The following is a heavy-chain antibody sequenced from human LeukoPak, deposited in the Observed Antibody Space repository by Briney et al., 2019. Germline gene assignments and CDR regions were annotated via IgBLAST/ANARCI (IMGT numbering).Heavy chain of an antibody. CDR3: ARVLPRLVVATIGGSYFDY. J-gene: IGHJ4*02. Sequence: GASVKVSCEASGYTFTGYYMHWVRQAPGQGLEWMGWINPNSGGTNYAQKFQGRVTMTRDTSISTAYMELSRLRSDDTAVYYCARVLPRLVVATIGGSYFDYWGQGTLVTVSS. V-gene: IGHV1-2*02. D-gene: IGHD5-12*01. CDR2: INPNSGGT. CDR1: GYTFTGYY.